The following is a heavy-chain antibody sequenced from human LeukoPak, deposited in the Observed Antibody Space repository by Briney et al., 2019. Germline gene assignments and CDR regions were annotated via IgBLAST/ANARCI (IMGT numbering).Heavy chain of an antibody. CDR1: GFTFSSYN. Sequence: GGSLRLSCAASGFTFSSYNMNWVRQAPGKGLEWVSSITSSSSYIYYADSVKGRFTISRDNAKNSLYLQMNSLRAEDTAVYYCAKDYHYYGSGSYSEPSYYYYYYYMDVWGKGTTVTISS. J-gene: IGHJ6*03. D-gene: IGHD3-10*01. V-gene: IGHV3-21*01. CDR2: ITSSSSYI. CDR3: AKDYHYYGSGSYSEPSYYYYYYYMDV.